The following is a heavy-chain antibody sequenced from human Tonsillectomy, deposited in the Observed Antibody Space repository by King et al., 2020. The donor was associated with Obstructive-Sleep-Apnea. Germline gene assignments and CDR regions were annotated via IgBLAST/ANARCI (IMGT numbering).Heavy chain of an antibody. J-gene: IGHJ5*02. CDR1: GGSISSSSYY. V-gene: IGHV4-39*01. D-gene: IGHD5-24*01. Sequence: QLQESGPGLVKPSETLSLTCTVSGGSISSSSYYWGWIRQPPGKGLEWIGGIYYSGSTYYNPSLKSRVTISVDTSKNQFSLKLSSVTAADTAVYYCARWAHEMFDPWGQGTLVTVSS. CDR3: ARWAHEMFDP. CDR2: IYYSGST.